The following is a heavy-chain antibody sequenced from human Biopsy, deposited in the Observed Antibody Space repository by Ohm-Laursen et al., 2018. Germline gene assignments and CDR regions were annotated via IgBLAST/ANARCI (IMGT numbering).Heavy chain of an antibody. CDR1: GGTSSNFA. Sequence: SVKVSCKASGGTSSNFAINWVRQAPGQGLECMGRIIPLIGLTSYAQKFQGRVTITADKFTNTVYMELSSLRSDDTAVYFCARDCNGDNCGVDFWGQGTLVTVS. J-gene: IGHJ4*02. V-gene: IGHV1-69*04. CDR3: ARDCNGDNCGVDF. D-gene: IGHD2-15*01. CDR2: IIPLIGLT.